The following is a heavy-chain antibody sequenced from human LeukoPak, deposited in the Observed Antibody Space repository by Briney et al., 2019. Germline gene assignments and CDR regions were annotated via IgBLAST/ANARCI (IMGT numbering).Heavy chain of an antibody. CDR3: AREGVTMVRGVIGYFDY. CDR1: GGTFSSYA. D-gene: IGHD3-10*01. Sequence: SVKVSCKASGGTFSSYAISWVRQATGQGLEWMGRIIPILGIANYAQKFQGRVTITADKSTSTAYMELSSLRSEDTAVYYCAREGVTMVRGVIGYFDYWGQGTLVTVSS. J-gene: IGHJ4*02. V-gene: IGHV1-69*04. CDR2: IIPILGIA.